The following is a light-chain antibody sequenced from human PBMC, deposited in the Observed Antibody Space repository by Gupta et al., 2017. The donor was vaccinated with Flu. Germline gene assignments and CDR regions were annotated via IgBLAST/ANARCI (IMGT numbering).Light chain of an antibody. Sequence: ELVMTQSPATLSVSPGEGATLSCRARQSVTNNLAWYQQKRGQAPRLLIYGASIRAIGIPGRFSGSGSGTEFTLTSSGRQSEDFAVYYGQQDNNLLTFGGGTKVEIK. CDR3: QQDNNLLT. CDR2: GAS. J-gene: IGKJ4*02. CDR1: QSVTNN. V-gene: IGKV3-15*01.